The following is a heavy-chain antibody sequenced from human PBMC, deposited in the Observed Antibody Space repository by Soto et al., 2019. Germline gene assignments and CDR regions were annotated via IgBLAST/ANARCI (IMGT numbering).Heavy chain of an antibody. D-gene: IGHD4-17*01. CDR2: ISGSGGST. Sequence: EVQLLESGGGLVQPGGSLRLSCAASGFTFSSYAMSWVRQTPGKGLEWVSAISGSGGSTYYADSVKGRFTISRDNSKNTLYLQMNSLRAEDTAVYYCAKPPYGDYSGGYFDYWGQGTLVTVSS. CDR3: AKPPYGDYSGGYFDY. CDR1: GFTFSSYA. J-gene: IGHJ4*02. V-gene: IGHV3-23*01.